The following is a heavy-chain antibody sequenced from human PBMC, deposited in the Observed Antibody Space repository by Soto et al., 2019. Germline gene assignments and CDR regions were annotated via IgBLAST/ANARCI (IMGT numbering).Heavy chain of an antibody. D-gene: IGHD3-22*01. V-gene: IGHV5-10-1*01. J-gene: IGHJ3*02. CDR2: IDPSDSYT. Sequence: GESLKISCKGSGYSFTSYWISRVRQMPGKGLEWMGRIDPSDSYTNYSPSFQGHVTISADKSISTAYLQWSSLKASDTAMYYCARHENYYDSSGYPIWGQGTMVTVSS. CDR1: GYSFTSYW. CDR3: ARHENYYDSSGYPI.